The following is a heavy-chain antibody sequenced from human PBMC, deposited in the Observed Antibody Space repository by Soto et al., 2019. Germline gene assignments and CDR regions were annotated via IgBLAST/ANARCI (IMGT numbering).Heavy chain of an antibody. V-gene: IGHV1-46*03. D-gene: IGHD1-26*01. CDR2: INPSGGST. CDR3: ARVSLRGSYYVRFVP. J-gene: IGHJ5*02. CDR1: GYTFTSYY. Sequence: QVQLVQSGAEVKKPGASVKVSCKASGYTFTSYYMHWVRQAPGQGLEWMGIINPSGGSTSYAQKFQGRVTMTRDTSTSTVYMELSSLRSEDTAVYYCARVSLRGSYYVRFVPWGQGTLVTVSS.